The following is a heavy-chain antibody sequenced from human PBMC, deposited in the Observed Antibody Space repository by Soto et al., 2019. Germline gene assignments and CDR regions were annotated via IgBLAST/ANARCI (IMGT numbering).Heavy chain of an antibody. V-gene: IGHV4-39*07. CDR1: GGSVSSSSYY. D-gene: IGHD6-19*01. J-gene: IGHJ4*02. CDR3: ARIRSRYGYSSGWYYFDY. CDR2: VYYSGST. Sequence: PSETLSLTCTVSGGSVSSSSYYWGWVRQPPGKGLEWIGSVYYSGSTNYNPSLKSRVTISVDTSKNQFSLKLSSVTAADTAVYYCARIRSRYGYSSGWYYFDYSGQGTLVTVSS.